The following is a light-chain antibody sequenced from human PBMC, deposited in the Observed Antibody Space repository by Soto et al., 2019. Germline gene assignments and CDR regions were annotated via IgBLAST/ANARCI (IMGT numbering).Light chain of an antibody. CDR2: GAS. CDR1: QSFSSN. J-gene: IGKJ1*01. Sequence: EIVITQSPATLSVSPGERATLSCRASQSFSSNLAWYQQKPGQAPRLLIYGASTRATGIPARFSGSGSGTEFTLTISSLQSEDFAVYYCQQYNNWPRTFGQGTKVEIK. CDR3: QQYNNWPRT. V-gene: IGKV3-15*01.